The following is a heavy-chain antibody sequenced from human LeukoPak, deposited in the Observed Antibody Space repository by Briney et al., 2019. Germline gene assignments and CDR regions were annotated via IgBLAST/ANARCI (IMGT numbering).Heavy chain of an antibody. D-gene: IGHD6-13*01. CDR3: AREFSSSYYDAFDI. J-gene: IGHJ3*02. V-gene: IGHV1-18*01. Sequence: ASVKVSCKASGYTFTSYGIGWVRQAPGQGLEWMGWISAYNGNTNYAQKLQGRVTMTTDTSTSTAYMELRSLRSDDTAVYYCAREFSSSYYDAFDIWGQGTMVTVSS. CDR2: ISAYNGNT. CDR1: GYTFTSYG.